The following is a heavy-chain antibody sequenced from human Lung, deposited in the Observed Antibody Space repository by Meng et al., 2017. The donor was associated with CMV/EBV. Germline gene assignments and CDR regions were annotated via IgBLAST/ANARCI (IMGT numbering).Heavy chain of an antibody. J-gene: IGHJ4*02. D-gene: IGHD2-2*01. Sequence: GGSLRLXCAASGFTFSSYAMSWVRQAPGKGLEWVSVIYSGGSSTYYADSVKGRFTISRDNSKNTLYLQMNSLRAEDTAVYYCAKVRGYCSSTSCSPLHYWGQGTXVTVYS. CDR2: IYSGGSST. CDR1: GFTFSSYA. CDR3: AKVRGYCSSTSCSPLHY. V-gene: IGHV3-23*03.